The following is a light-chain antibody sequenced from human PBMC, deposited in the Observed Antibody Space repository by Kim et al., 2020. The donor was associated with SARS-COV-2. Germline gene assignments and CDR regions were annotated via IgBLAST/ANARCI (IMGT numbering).Light chain of an antibody. CDR1: KMEEKN. CDR2: HDS. CDR3: QAWDNSAGV. Sequence: SVSPGQTATITCSGDKMEEKNACWYQQKPGQSPVLVINHDSRRPSGIPERFSGSNSGNTATLTISGTQAMDEADYYCQAWDNSAGVFGGGTKLTVL. V-gene: IGLV3-1*01. J-gene: IGLJ3*02.